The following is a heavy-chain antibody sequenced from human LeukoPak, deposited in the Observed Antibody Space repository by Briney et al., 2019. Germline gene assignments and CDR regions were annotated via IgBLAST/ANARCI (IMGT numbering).Heavy chain of an antibody. CDR1: GFTFSSYA. D-gene: IGHD3-10*01. CDR3: AKDPSFPLWSGELLTGNDAFDI. J-gene: IGHJ3*02. CDR2: ISGSGGST. V-gene: IGHV3-23*01. Sequence: GGSLRLSCAASGFTFSSYAMSWVRQAPGKGLEWVSAISGSGGSTYYADSVKGRFTISRDNSRNTLYLQMNSLRAEDTAVYYCAKDPSFPLWSGELLTGNDAFDIWGQGTMVTVSS.